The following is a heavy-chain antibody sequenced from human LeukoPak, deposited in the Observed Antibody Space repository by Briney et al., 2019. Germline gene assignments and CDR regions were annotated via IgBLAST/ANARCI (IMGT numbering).Heavy chain of an antibody. D-gene: IGHD3-10*01. CDR2: ISGSGAGT. CDR3: AREQNIRGVIIIVDS. V-gene: IGHV3-23*01. Sequence: GGSLRLSCAASGFTFRSYTMTWVRQAQGTGLEWVSSISGSGAGTYYADSVKGRFTISRDNSKNTLYLEVNGLRADGTAIYYCAREQNIRGVIIIVDSWGQGTLVTVSS. J-gene: IGHJ4*02. CDR1: GFTFRSYT.